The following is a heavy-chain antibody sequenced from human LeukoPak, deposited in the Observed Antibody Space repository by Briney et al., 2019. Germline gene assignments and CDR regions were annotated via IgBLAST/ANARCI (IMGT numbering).Heavy chain of an antibody. V-gene: IGHV3-66*02. CDR2: IYSGGTT. D-gene: IGHD2-2*01. Sequence: PGGSLRLSCAASGFTLSSNFMSWVRQAPGKGLEWVSVIYSGGTTYYADSVKGRFTVSRDNSKNTLYLQMNSLRAEDTAVYYCARDAGCSTTSCRPGYFDYWGQGTLVTVSS. CDR1: GFTLSSNF. CDR3: ARDAGCSTTSCRPGYFDY. J-gene: IGHJ4*02.